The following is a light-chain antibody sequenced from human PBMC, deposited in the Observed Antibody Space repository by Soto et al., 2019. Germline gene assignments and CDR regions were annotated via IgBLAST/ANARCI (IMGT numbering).Light chain of an antibody. CDR3: NSYAGDIIRFV. Sequence: QSVLTQPPSVSAAPGQKVTVSCSGSSSNVGTNYVSWYQQFPGTAPKLLIYDNNKRPSEIPDRFSGSKSGTSATLGITGLQTGDEADYYCNSYAGDIIRFVFGTGTKLTVL. J-gene: IGLJ1*01. CDR2: DNN. CDR1: SSNVGTNY. V-gene: IGLV1-51*01.